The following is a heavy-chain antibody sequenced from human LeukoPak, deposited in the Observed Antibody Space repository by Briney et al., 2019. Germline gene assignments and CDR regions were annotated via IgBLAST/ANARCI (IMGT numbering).Heavy chain of an antibody. CDR3: ARHRTGRSGDSNWFDP. J-gene: IGHJ5*02. CDR2: IYYSGST. Sequence: SETLSLTCTVSGGSISSSSYYWGWIRQPPGKGLEWIGSIYYSGSTHYNPSLKSRVTISVDTSKNQFSLKLSSVTAADTAVYYCARHRTGRSGDSNWFDPWGQGTLVTVSS. D-gene: IGHD2-21*02. CDR1: GGSISSSSYY. V-gene: IGHV4-39*01.